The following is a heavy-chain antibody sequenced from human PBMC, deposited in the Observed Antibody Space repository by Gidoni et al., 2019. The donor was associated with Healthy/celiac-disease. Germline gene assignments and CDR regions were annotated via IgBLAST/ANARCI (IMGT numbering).Heavy chain of an antibody. V-gene: IGHV3-30-3*01. D-gene: IGHD3-9*01. Sequence: QVQLVESGGGVVQSGRSLRLSCAASGFTFSSFAMHWVRQAPGKGLEWVAVISDDGSNKYYADSVKGRFTISRDNSKNTLYLQMNSLRAEDTAVYYCARGGGGTYYDILTGPLGYGMDVWGQGTTVTVSS. CDR1: GFTFSSFA. CDR2: ISDDGSNK. J-gene: IGHJ6*02. CDR3: ARGGGGTYYDILTGPLGYGMDV.